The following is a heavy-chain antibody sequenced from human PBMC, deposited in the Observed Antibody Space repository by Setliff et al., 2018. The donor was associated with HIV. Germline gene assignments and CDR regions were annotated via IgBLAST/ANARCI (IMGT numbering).Heavy chain of an antibody. CDR1: GGSSSTHD. V-gene: IGHV1-69*10. Sequence: ASVKVSCKASGGSSSTHDMNWVRQAPGQGLEWMGQIISILGITNYAQKFQCRVTLTADESTSTMYMELSSLTSDDTAVYYCAGPRGDEAFDVWGQGTMVTVSS. J-gene: IGHJ3*01. CDR2: IISILGIT. CDR3: AGPRGDEAFDV.